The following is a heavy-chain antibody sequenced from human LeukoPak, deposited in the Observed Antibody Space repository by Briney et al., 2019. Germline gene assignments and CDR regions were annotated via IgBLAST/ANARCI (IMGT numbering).Heavy chain of an antibody. D-gene: IGHD3-10*01. CDR3: AKDLLRFGESIFDY. Sequence: PGGSLRLSCAASGFTFSSYGMHWVRQAPGKGLEWVAVIWYDGSNKYYADSVKGRFTISRDNSKNTLYLQMNSLRAEDTAVYYCAKDLLRFGESIFDYWGQGTLVTVSS. V-gene: IGHV3-33*06. CDR2: IWYDGSNK. CDR1: GFTFSSYG. J-gene: IGHJ4*02.